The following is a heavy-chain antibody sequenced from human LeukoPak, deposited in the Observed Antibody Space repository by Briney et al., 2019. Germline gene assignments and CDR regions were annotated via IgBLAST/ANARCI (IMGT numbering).Heavy chain of an antibody. CDR2: ISGSGGST. CDR3: ARSGWYGGYFDY. Sequence: GGSLRLSCAASGFTFSSYAMSWVRQAPGKGLEWISAISGSGGSTYYADSVKGRFTISRDNSKNTLYLQMNSLRAEDTAVYYCARSGWYGGYFDYWGQGTLVTVSS. V-gene: IGHV3-23*01. J-gene: IGHJ4*02. D-gene: IGHD6-19*01. CDR1: GFTFSSYA.